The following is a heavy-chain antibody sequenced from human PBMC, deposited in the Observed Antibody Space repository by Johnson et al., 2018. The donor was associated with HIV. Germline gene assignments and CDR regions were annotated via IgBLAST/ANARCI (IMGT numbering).Heavy chain of an antibody. CDR3: ARECSGGSCYPLDHDAFDI. J-gene: IGHJ3*02. Sequence: QVLLVESGGGVVQTGRSLRLSCAASGFTFSSYAMHWVRQAPGKGLEWVAVISYDGSNKYYADSVKGRFTISRDNSKNTLYLQMNSLRAEDTAVYYCARECSGGSCYPLDHDAFDIWGQGTMVTVSS. CDR2: ISYDGSNK. D-gene: IGHD2-15*01. CDR1: GFTFSSYA. V-gene: IGHV3-30-3*01.